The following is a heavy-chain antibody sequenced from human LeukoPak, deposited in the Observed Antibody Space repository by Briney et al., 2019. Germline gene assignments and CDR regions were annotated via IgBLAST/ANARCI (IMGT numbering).Heavy chain of an antibody. CDR3: ARDGGTTRGHTIDY. D-gene: IGHD1-1*01. Sequence: SVKVSCMASGGTFSSYTISCVRHPAGRGREWMGTFIPILGIANYAQKFQGRVTITADKSTSTAYMELSSLRSEDTAVYYCARDGGTTRGHTIDYWGQGTLVTVSS. V-gene: IGHV1-69*04. J-gene: IGHJ4*02. CDR1: GGTFSSYT. CDR2: FIPILGIA.